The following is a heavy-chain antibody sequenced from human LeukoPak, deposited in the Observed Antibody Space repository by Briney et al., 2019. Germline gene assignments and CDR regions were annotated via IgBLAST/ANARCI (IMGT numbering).Heavy chain of an antibody. V-gene: IGHV5-51*01. CDR3: ARHPSYTSGWPLDY. CDR1: GYSFTSHW. J-gene: IGHJ4*02. Sequence: GESLKISCKGSGYSFTSHWIGWVRQMPGKGLEWMGIIYLGGSETRYGLSFQGQVTISADKSISTAYLQWSSLKASDTAMYYCARHPSYTSGWPLDYWGQGTLVTVSS. D-gene: IGHD6-19*01. CDR2: IYLGGSET.